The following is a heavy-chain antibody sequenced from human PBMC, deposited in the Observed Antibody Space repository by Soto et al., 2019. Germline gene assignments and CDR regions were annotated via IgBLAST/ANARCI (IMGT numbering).Heavy chain of an antibody. J-gene: IGHJ5*02. CDR1: GFTFSSYA. CDR3: ARDRRQEYCSSTSCRLYWFDP. Sequence: GGSLRLSCAASGFTFSSYAMHWVRQAPGKGLEWVAVISYDGSNKYYADSVKGRFTNSRDNSKNTLYLQMNSLRAEDTAVYYCARDRRQEYCSSTSCRLYWFDPWGQGTLVTVSS. D-gene: IGHD2-2*01. CDR2: ISYDGSNK. V-gene: IGHV3-30-3*01.